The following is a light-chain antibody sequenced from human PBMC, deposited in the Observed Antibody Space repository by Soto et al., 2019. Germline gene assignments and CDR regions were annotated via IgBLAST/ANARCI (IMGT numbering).Light chain of an antibody. CDR2: WAS. V-gene: IGKV4-1*01. CDR1: HSVLYSSNNKNY. J-gene: IGKJ4*01. CDR3: QQYYSNPLT. Sequence: IVITQSPESLAVSLGERATINCKSIHSVLYSSNNKNYLAWYQQKPGQPPKLLIYWASTRESGVPDRFSGSGSGTDFTLTISSLQAEDVAVYYCQQYYSNPLTFGGGTKVDIK.